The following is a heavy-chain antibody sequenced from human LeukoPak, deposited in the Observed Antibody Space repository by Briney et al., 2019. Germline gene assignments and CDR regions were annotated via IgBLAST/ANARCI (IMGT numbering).Heavy chain of an antibody. CDR2: INGDGSWT. D-gene: IGHD2-2*01. V-gene: IGHV3-74*01. CDR1: GNYW. J-gene: IGHJ4*02. CDR3: VSFYETY. Sequence: GGSLRLSCAASGNYWMHWVRQAPGKGLVWVSHINGDGSWTSYADSVKGRFTISKDNAKNTVYPQMNNLRAEDTAVYYCVSFYETYWGRGTLVTVSS.